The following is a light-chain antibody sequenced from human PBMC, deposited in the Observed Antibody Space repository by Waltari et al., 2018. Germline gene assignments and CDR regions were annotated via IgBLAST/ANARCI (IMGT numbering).Light chain of an antibody. Sequence: DIVMTQTPLSLPITPGEPASISCRSSQSLLHSNGNTYLHWYLQKPGQSPQLLIYGGSNRASGVPDRFSGSGSGTDFTLKISKVEAEVGGVYYCVQAIAFPLTFGGGTKVEIK. J-gene: IGKJ4*01. CDR2: GGS. CDR1: QSLLHSNGNTY. CDR3: VQAIAFPLT. V-gene: IGKV2-40*01.